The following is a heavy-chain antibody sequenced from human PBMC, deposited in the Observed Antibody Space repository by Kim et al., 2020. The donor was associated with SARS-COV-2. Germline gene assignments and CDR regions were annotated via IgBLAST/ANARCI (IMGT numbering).Heavy chain of an antibody. Sequence: SETLSLTCTVSGGSISSSSYYWGWIRQPPGKGLEWIGSIYYSGSTYYNPSLKSRVTISVDTSKNQFSLKLSSVTAADTAVYYCASLRRGAVAGIIGTSNNRSDAWGQGKLVTVSS. V-gene: IGHV4-39*01. CDR2: IYYSGST. D-gene: IGHD6-19*01. CDR3: ASLRRGAVAGIIGTSNNRSDA. CDR1: GGSISSSSYY. J-gene: IGHJ5*02.